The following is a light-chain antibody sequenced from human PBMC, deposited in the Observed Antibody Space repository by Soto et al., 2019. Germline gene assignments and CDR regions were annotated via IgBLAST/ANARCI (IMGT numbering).Light chain of an antibody. CDR1: QSVLYSSNNKNY. Sequence: DIVMTQSPDSLAVSLGERATINCKSSQSVLYSSNNKNYIAWYQQTPGQPPKLLIYWASTRESGVPDRFSGSGSGTDFTLTISSLQAEDVAVYYCQQYYSTPQTFGQGTKVDIK. CDR3: QQYYSTPQT. V-gene: IGKV4-1*01. CDR2: WAS. J-gene: IGKJ1*01.